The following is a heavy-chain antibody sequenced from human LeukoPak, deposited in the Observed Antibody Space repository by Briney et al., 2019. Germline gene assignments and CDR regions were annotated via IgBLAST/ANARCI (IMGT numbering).Heavy chain of an antibody. V-gene: IGHV1-8*01. CDR3: ATTNYANYDFWSGYYTYYYYYMDV. CDR2: MNPNSGNT. D-gene: IGHD3-3*01. CDR1: GYTFTSYD. Sequence: ASVKVSCKASGYTFTSYDINWVRQATGPGLEWMGWMNPNSGNTGYAQKFQGRVTMTRNTSISTAYMELSSLRSEDTAVYYCATTNYANYDFWSGYYTYYYYYMDVWGKGTTVTVSS. J-gene: IGHJ6*03.